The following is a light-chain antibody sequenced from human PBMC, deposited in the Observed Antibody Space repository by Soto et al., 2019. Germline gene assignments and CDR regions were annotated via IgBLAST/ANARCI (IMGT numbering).Light chain of an antibody. CDR1: QDISSL. Sequence: DIQMTQSPSSVSASIGDRVTITCRASQDISSLLAWYQQKPGKAPKLLIYGASTLQSGVLSRFSGSGSGTHFTLTISSLQPEDFATYFCQQADSFPLTFGGGTKVEIK. V-gene: IGKV1D-12*01. J-gene: IGKJ4*01. CDR3: QQADSFPLT. CDR2: GAS.